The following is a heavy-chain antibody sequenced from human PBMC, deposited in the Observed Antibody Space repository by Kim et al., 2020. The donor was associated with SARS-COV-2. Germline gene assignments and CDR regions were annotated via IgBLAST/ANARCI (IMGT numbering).Heavy chain of an antibody. V-gene: IGHV1-3*01. Sequence: ASVKVSCKASGYTFTSYAMHWVRQAPGQRLEWMGWINAGNGNTKYSQKFQGRVTITRDTSASKAYMELSSLRSEDTAVYYCARDLLVQGVVTPPGYWGQGTLVTVSS. D-gene: IGHD3-10*01. CDR2: INAGNGNT. CDR1: GYTFTSYA. J-gene: IGHJ4*02. CDR3: ARDLLVQGVVTPPGY.